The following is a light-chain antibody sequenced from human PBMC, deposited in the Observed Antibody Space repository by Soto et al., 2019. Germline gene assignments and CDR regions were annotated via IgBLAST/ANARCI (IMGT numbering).Light chain of an antibody. CDR2: DAS. J-gene: IGKJ1*01. CDR3: QPYNTYSWT. CDR1: QSRNRW. Sequence: DIEMSQSPSSLSASVGDRVTITCRASQSRNRWLAWYQQKPGKAPKLLIYDASSLQSGVPSRFSGSGSGTEFALTISSLQPDDFATYYCQPYNTYSWTFGPGTKVDIK. V-gene: IGKV1-5*01.